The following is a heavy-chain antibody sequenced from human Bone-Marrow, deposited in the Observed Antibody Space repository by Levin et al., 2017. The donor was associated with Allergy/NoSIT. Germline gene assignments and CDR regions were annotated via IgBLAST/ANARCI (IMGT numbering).Heavy chain of an antibody. CDR1: GLTFTSYA. CDR3: ARGMYSSSSDAFDI. J-gene: IGHJ3*02. V-gene: IGHV3-30*04. D-gene: IGHD6-6*01. Sequence: LSLTCAASGLTFTSYAFHWVRQTPGKGLEWVAVISFDGSDTYYGDSVKGRFTISRDNSKNTLFLQMNSLRDDDTAVYYCARGMYSSSSDAFDIWGHGTMLTVSA. CDR2: ISFDGSDT.